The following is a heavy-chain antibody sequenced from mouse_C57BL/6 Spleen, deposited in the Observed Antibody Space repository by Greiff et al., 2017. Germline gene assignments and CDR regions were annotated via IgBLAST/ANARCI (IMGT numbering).Heavy chain of an antibody. CDR1: GFNIKDDY. CDR3: ARHDDYYAMDY. J-gene: IGHJ4*01. V-gene: IGHV14-4*01. Sequence: EVQLQQSGAELVRPGASVKLSCTASGFNIKDDYMHWVKQRPEQGLEWIGWIDPENGDTEYASKFQGKATITADTSSNTAYLQLSSLTSEDTAVYYCARHDDYYAMDYWGQGTSVTVSS. CDR2: IDPENGDT.